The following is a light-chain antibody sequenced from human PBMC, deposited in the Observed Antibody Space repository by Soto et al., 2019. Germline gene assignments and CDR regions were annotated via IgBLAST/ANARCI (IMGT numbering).Light chain of an antibody. CDR1: QGISND. V-gene: IGKV1-27*01. J-gene: IGKJ1*01. CDR2: AAS. CDR3: QHYNSDPRT. Sequence: DIQMTQSPSSLSASIGDRVTISCRASQGISNDLAWYQQKPGKVPYLLIYAASTSHAGVPSRFRGSGSGTDFTLTISSLQPEDVATYYCQHYNSDPRTFGQGTKVDIK.